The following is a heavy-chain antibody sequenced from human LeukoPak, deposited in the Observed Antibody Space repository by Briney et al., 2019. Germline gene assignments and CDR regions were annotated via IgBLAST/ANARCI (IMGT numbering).Heavy chain of an antibody. Sequence: GGSLRLSCAASGFTFSTYSMNWVRQAPGKGLEWVSSISSSSSYIYYADSVKGRFTISRDNAKDSLYLQMNSLRAEDTAVYYCARDLGYYDILTGYQDYWGQGTLVTVSS. CDR1: GFTFSTYS. CDR3: ARDLGYYDILTGYQDY. V-gene: IGHV3-21*01. D-gene: IGHD3-9*01. J-gene: IGHJ4*02. CDR2: ISSSSSYI.